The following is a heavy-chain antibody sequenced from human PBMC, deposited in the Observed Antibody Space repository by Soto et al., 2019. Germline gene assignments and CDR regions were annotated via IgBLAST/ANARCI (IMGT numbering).Heavy chain of an antibody. Sequence: PXXSLRLSCAASGFTFSSYAMHWVLQAPGKGLEWVAVISYDGSNKYYADSVKGRFTISRDNSKNTLYLQMNSLRAGDTAVYYCARDRRATVTSIYGMDVWGQGTTFTVSS. V-gene: IGHV3-30-3*01. CDR2: ISYDGSNK. CDR1: GFTFSSYA. CDR3: ARDRRATVTSIYGMDV. J-gene: IGHJ6*02. D-gene: IGHD4-4*01.